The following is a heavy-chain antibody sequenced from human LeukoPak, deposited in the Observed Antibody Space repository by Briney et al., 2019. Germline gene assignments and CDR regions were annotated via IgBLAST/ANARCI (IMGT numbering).Heavy chain of an antibody. CDR1: GFTFSSYA. D-gene: IGHD4-17*01. J-gene: IGHJ6*02. V-gene: IGHV3-30-3*01. CDR2: ISYDGSNK. CDR3: ARPGSVTKSTGSVTKLRTPHYYYYYGMDV. Sequence: PGGSLRPSCAASGFTFSSYAMHWVRQAPGKGLEWVAAISYDGSNKYYADSVKGRFTISRDNSKNTLYLQMNSLRAEDTAVYYCARPGSVTKSTGSVTKLRTPHYYYYYGMDVWGQGTTVTVSS.